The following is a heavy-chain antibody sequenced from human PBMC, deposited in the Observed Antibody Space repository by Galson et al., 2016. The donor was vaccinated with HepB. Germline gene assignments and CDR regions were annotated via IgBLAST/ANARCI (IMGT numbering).Heavy chain of an antibody. CDR1: NYSIRSSMYY. CDR2: IYYNGHN. D-gene: IGHD3-10*01. Sequence: SETLSLTCIVSNYSIRSSMYYWGWIRQPPGKGLEWIGAIYYNGHNYYNPSLKSRVTLSVDTSQNQFSLKLNSVTAADSAAYYCASLLFGAGSYPFFDHWGQGTLVTVSP. V-gene: IGHV4-39*01. J-gene: IGHJ4*02. CDR3: ASLLFGAGSYPFFDH.